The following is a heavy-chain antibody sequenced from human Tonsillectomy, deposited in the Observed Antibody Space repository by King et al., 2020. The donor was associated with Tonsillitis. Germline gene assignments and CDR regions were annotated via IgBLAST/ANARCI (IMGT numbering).Heavy chain of an antibody. V-gene: IGHV4-39*01. Sequence: QLQESGPGLVKPSETLSLTCTVSGGSISRSSYYWGWIRQPPGKGLEWIGSIYYSGSTYYNPSLKSRVTISVDTSENQFSLKLTSVTAADTAVYYCARQEFGGWYYFDYWGQGTLVTVSS. D-gene: IGHD6-19*01. J-gene: IGHJ4*02. CDR1: GGSISRSSYY. CDR3: ARQEFGGWYYFDY. CDR2: IYYSGST.